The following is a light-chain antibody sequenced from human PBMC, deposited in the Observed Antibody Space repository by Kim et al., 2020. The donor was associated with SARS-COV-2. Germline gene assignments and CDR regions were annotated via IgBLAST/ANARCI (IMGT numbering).Light chain of an antibody. CDR2: DVS. J-gene: IGLJ3*02. CDR3: CSYAGSYTWV. V-gene: IGLV2-11*01. CDR1: GSEVGGYNY. Sequence: GQSVTISCTGTGSEVGGYNYVSWYQQHPGEAPKLMIYDVSKRPSGVPDRFSGSKSGNTASLTISGLQAEDEADYYCCSYAGSYTWVFGGGTQLTVL.